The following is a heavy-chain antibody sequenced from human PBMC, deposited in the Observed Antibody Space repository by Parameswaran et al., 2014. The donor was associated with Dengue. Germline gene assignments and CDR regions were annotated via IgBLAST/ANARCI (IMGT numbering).Heavy chain of an antibody. J-gene: IGHJ6*02. CDR2: ISGSGGST. V-gene: IGHV3-23*01. D-gene: IGHD1-7*01. CDR3: AQGGTPDPSYYYYYGMDV. Sequence: RWIRQPPGKGLEWVSAISGSGGSTYYADSVKGRFTISRDNSKDTLYLQMNSLRAEDTAVYYCAQGGTPDPSYYYYYGMDVWGQGTTVTVSS.